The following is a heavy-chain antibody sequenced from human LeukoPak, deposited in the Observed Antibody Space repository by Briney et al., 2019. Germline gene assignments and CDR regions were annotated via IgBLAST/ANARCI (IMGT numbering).Heavy chain of an antibody. CDR3: ARIPYSSGWYIWYFDL. Sequence: SETLSLTCTVSGGSVSSGSYYWSWIRQPPGKGLECIGYIYYSGSTNYNPSLKSRVTISVATSKNQFSLKLSSVTAADTAVYYCARIPYSSGWYIWYFDLWGRGTLVTVSS. CDR1: GGSVSSGSYY. J-gene: IGHJ2*01. V-gene: IGHV4-61*01. CDR2: IYYSGST. D-gene: IGHD6-19*01.